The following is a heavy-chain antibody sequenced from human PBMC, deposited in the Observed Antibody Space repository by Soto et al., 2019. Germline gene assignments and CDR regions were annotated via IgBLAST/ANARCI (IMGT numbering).Heavy chain of an antibody. D-gene: IGHD3-10*01. CDR2: IYHSGST. J-gene: IGHJ6*02. CDR1: GGSISSGGYS. Sequence: QLQLQESGSGLVKPSQTLSLTCAVSGGSISSGGYSWSWIRQPPGKGLEWIGYIYHSGSTYYNPSLRSRVTISVDGSKNRSSLKFSSVTAADTAVYYCVGLWVGELWQGYYGMYVWGQGTTVTVS. V-gene: IGHV4-30-2*01. CDR3: VGLWVGELWQGYYGMYV.